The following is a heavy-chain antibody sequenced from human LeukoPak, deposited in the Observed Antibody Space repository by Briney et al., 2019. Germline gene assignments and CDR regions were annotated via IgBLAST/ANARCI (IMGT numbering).Heavy chain of an antibody. D-gene: IGHD6-19*01. CDR1: GFTFSSYG. CDR3: AKDPSSSGWGDNWFDP. Sequence: GGSLRLSCAASGFTFSSYGMHWVRQAPGKGLEWVAFIRYDGSNKYYADSVKGRFTITRDNSKNTLYLQMNSLRAEDTAVYYCAKDPSSSGWGDNWFDPWGQGTLVTVSS. V-gene: IGHV3-30*02. J-gene: IGHJ5*02. CDR2: IRYDGSNK.